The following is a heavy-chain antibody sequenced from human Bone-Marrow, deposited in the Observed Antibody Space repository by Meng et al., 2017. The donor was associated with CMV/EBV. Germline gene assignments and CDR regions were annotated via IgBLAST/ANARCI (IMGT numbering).Heavy chain of an antibody. CDR3: ALIAYYDFWSGYDFDY. J-gene: IGHJ4*02. CDR2: ISSSGSTI. D-gene: IGHD3-3*01. Sequence: GESLKISCAASGFTFSSYEMNWVRQAPGKGLEWVSYISSSGSTIYYADSVKGRFTISRDNAKNSLYLQMNSLRAEDTAVYYCALIAYYDFWSGYDFDYWAQGTLVTVSS. V-gene: IGHV3-48*03. CDR1: GFTFSSYE.